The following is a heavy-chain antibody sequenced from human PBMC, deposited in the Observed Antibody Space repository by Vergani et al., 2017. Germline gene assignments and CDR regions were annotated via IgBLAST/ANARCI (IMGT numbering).Heavy chain of an antibody. D-gene: IGHD1-1*01. V-gene: IGHV4-34*01. CDR1: GGSFSGYY. J-gene: IGHJ4*02. Sequence: QVQLQQWGAGLLKPSETLSLTCAVYGGSFSGYYWSWIRQPPGKGLEWVGEINHSVSTNYKPSRKSRVTISVDTSKNQFSLKLSSVTAADTAVYYCARANDDYWGQGTLVTVSS. CDR3: ARANDDY. CDR2: INHSVST.